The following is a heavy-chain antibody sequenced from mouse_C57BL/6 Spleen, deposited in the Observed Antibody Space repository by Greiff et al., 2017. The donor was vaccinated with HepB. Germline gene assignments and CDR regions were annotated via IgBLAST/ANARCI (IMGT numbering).Heavy chain of an antibody. V-gene: IGHV14-4*01. J-gene: IGHJ4*01. CDR2: IDPENGDT. D-gene: IGHD1-1*01. CDR3: RYYYGSSPNSAMDY. CDR1: GFNIKDDY. Sequence: DVQLQESGAELVRPGASVKLSCTASGFNIKDDYMHWVKQRPEQGLEWIGWIDPENGDTEYASKFQGKATITADTSSNTAYLQLSSLTSEDTAVYYCRYYYGSSPNSAMDYWGQGTSVTVSS.